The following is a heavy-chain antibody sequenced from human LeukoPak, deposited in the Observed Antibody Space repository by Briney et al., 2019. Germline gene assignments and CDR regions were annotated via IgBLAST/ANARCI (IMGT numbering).Heavy chain of an antibody. CDR2: ISAYNGNT. V-gene: IGHV1-18*01. J-gene: IGHJ5*02. Sequence: GASAKVSCKASGYTFTSYGISWVRQAPGQGLEWMGWISAYNGNTNYAQKLQGRVTMTTDTSTSTAYMELRSLRSDDTAVYYCARQPGTTVTSDNWFDPWGQGTLVTVSS. D-gene: IGHD4-11*01. CDR3: ARQPGTTVTSDNWFDP. CDR1: GYTFTSYG.